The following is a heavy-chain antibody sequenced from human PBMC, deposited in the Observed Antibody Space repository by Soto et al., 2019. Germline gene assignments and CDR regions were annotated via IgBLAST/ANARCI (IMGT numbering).Heavy chain of an antibody. CDR1: GGSMRNYF. CDR3: AAGEASSRNLAPYYLDF. D-gene: IGHD6-13*01. Sequence: SETLSLTCTVSGGSMRNYFWTWIRQPPGKGLEWIGYIHYSGTTSFFPSYNPSLRSRATISEDTSKNQFSLKLLSVTTADTAVYFCAAGEASSRNLAPYYLDFWGQGTLVTVSS. CDR2: IHYSGTT. V-gene: IGHV4-59*01. J-gene: IGHJ4*02.